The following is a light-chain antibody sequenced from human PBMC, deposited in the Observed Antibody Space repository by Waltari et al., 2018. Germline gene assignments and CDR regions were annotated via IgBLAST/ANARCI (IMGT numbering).Light chain of an antibody. CDR2: AAS. Sequence: DIQMTQSPSSLPASVGARVTITCRATESISNYLNWYQQKPGKAPKLLIYAASSLQSGVPSRFSGSGSGTDFTLTISSLQPEDFATYYCQQSNSNPLTFGGGTKVEMK. CDR3: QQSNSNPLT. V-gene: IGKV1-39*01. CDR1: ESISNY. J-gene: IGKJ4*01.